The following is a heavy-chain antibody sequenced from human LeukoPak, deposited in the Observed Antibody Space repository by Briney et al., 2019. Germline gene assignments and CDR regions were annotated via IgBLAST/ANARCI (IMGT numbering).Heavy chain of an antibody. D-gene: IGHD5-18*01. V-gene: IGHV3-7*01. CDR3: AREGSGYSYGPIDY. CDR1: GFTFSSYW. J-gene: IGHJ4*02. CDR2: IKQDGSEK. Sequence: GGSLRLSCAASGFTFSSYWMSWVRQAPGKGLEWVANIKQDGSEKYYVDSVKGRFTISRDNAKNSLYLQMNSLRAEDTGVYYCAREGSGYSYGPIDYWGQGTLVTVSS.